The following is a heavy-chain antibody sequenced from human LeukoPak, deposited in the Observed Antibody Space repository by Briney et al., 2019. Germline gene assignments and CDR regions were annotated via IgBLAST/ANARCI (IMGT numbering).Heavy chain of an antibody. CDR1: GENFSIYF. J-gene: IGHJ4*02. Sequence: SETLSLTCAVYGENFSIYFYSWIRQPPGKGLEWIGEINHGGSTSYNPSLKSRVTISIDMSKNQFSLKLNSVTAADTAVYYCARLSSSGATYFDYRGQGTLVTVSS. CDR2: INHGGST. D-gene: IGHD6-13*01. V-gene: IGHV4-34*01. CDR3: ARLSSSGATYFDY.